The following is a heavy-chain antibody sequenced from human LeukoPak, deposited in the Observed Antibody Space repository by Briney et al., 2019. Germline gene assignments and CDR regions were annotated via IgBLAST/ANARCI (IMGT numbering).Heavy chain of an antibody. J-gene: IGHJ6*03. CDR1: GGSFSDYY. V-gene: IGHV4-34*01. CDR2: INHSGST. D-gene: IGHD3-10*01. Sequence: PSETLSLTCAVYGGSFSDYYWSWIRQPPGKGLEYIGEINHSGSTNYNPSLKSRVTISVDTSKNQFSLKLSSVTAADTAVYYCARHRRYYGSGSYYTAYYMDVWGKGTTVTISS. CDR3: ARHRRYYGSGSYYTAYYMDV.